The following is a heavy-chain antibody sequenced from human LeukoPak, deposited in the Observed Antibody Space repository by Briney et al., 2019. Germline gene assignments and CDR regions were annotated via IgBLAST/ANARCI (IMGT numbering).Heavy chain of an antibody. CDR1: GFTFSSYS. V-gene: IGHV3-48*01. Sequence: GGSLRLSCAASGFTFSSYSMNWVRQAPGKGLEWVSYISSSSSTIYYADSVKGRFTISRDNSKNTPYLQMNSLRPEDTAVYYCAKSLSGYDSYFDYWGQGTLVTVSS. CDR2: ISSSSSTI. D-gene: IGHD5-12*01. J-gene: IGHJ4*02. CDR3: AKSLSGYDSYFDY.